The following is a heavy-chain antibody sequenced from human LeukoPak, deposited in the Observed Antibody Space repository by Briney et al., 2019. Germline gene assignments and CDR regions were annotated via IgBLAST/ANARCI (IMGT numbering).Heavy chain of an antibody. Sequence: SETLSLTCTVSGGSISSSSYYWGWIRQPPGKGLEWIGTIHYSRSTYYNPSLKSRVTISVDTSQNQFSLKLSSVTAADTAVYYCARGYDNFAYWGQGTLVTVSS. V-gene: IGHV4-39*07. CDR1: GGSISSSSYY. J-gene: IGHJ4*02. D-gene: IGHD3-9*01. CDR3: ARGYDNFAY. CDR2: IHYSRST.